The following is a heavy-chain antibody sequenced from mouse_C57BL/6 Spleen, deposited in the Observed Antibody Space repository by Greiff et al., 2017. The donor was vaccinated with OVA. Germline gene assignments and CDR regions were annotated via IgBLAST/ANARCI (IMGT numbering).Heavy chain of an antibody. J-gene: IGHJ1*03. V-gene: IGHV1-55*01. CDR1: GYTFTSYW. Sequence: QVQLQQSGAELVKPGASVKMSCKASGYTFTSYWITWVKQRPGQGLEWIGDIYPGSGSTNYNEKFKSKATLTVDTSSSTAYMQLSSLTSEDSAVYDCARRDYPSHWYFDVWGTGTTVTVSS. CDR2: IYPGSGST. D-gene: IGHD1-1*02. CDR3: ARRDYPSHWYFDV.